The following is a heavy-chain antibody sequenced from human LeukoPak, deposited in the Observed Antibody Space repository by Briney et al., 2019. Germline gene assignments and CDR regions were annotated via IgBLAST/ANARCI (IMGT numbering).Heavy chain of an antibody. J-gene: IGHJ4*02. CDR3: ARTSYYGSRAYYDY. D-gene: IGHD3-22*01. CDR2: IYKSGST. V-gene: IGHV4-59*07. CDR1: AGSIRRYY. Sequence: SDPLSLTCSDSAGSIRRYYWRRIRQPPGKGLEWIGYIYKSGSTKYNPSLKSRVTVLVDTSKKKFSLELSSVTAADTAVYYCARTSYYGSRAYYDYWGQGTLVTVSS.